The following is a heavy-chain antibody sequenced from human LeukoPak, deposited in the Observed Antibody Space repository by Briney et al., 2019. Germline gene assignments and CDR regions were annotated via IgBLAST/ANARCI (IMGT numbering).Heavy chain of an antibody. V-gene: IGHV3-33*01. CDR1: GFTFSSYG. Sequence: GGSLRLSCAASGFTFSSYGMHWVRQAPGKGLEWVAVIWYDGSNKYYADSVKGRFTISRDNSKNTLYLQMNSLRAEDTAVYYCARGPLGIAVAYYFDYWGQGTLVTVSS. D-gene: IGHD6-19*01. CDR3: ARGPLGIAVAYYFDY. J-gene: IGHJ4*02. CDR2: IWYDGSNK.